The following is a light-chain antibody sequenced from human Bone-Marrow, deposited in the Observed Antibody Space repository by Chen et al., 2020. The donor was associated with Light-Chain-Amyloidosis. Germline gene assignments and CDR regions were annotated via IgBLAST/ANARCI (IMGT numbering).Light chain of an antibody. V-gene: IGLV3-25*03. CDR3: QSADSSGTYEVI. Sequence: YLLTPPPSVSVSPGQTASITCSGDDLPTKYAYWYQQKPGQAPVLVIHRDTERPSGISERFSGSSSGTTATLTISGVQAEDEADYHCQSADSSGTYEVIFGGGTKLTVL. CDR2: RDT. CDR1: DLPTKY. J-gene: IGLJ2*01.